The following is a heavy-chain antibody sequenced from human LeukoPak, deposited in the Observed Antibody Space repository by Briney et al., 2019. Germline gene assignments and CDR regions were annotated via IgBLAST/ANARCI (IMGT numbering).Heavy chain of an antibody. CDR3: ARARKYYYDSSGYLNDY. Sequence: SETLSLTCGVSGGSFNGYYWTWIRQPPGKGLEWIGEINHSGSTNYNPSLKSRVTISVDTSKNQFSLKLSSVTAADTAVYYCARARKYYYDSSGYLNDYWGQGTLVTVSS. V-gene: IGHV4-34*01. J-gene: IGHJ4*02. D-gene: IGHD3-22*01. CDR2: INHSGST. CDR1: GGSFNGYY.